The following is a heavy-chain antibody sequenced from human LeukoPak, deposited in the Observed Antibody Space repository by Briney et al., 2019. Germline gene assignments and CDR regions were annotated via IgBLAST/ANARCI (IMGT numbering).Heavy chain of an antibody. CDR2: IYHSGST. CDR1: SYSVSSGYY. J-gene: IGHJ4*02. Sequence: PSETLSLTCTVSSYSVSSGYYWGWIRQPPGKGLEWIGSIYHSGSTYYNPSLKSRVTISVDTSKNQFSLKLSSVTAADTAVYYCASDWGDYYFDYWGQGTLVTVSS. V-gene: IGHV4-38-2*02. D-gene: IGHD2-21*02. CDR3: ASDWGDYYFDY.